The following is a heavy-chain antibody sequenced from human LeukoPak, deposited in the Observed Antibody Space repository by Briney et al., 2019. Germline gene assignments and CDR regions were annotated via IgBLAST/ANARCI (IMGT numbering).Heavy chain of an antibody. CDR1: VFTFSSYS. CDR2: ISSSSSYI. CDR3: AREGDSSGHPIDY. D-gene: IGHD3-22*01. Sequence: GGSLRLSCAASVFTFSSYSMNWVRQAPGKGLEEVSSISSSSSYIYYADSVKGRFTISRDNAKNSLYLQMNSLRAEDTAVYYCAREGDSSGHPIDYWGQGTLVTVSS. J-gene: IGHJ4*02. V-gene: IGHV3-21*01.